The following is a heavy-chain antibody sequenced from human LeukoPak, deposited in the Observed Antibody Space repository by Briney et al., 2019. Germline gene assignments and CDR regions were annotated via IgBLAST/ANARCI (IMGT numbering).Heavy chain of an antibody. CDR1: GFTLSKYG. Sequence: GGSLRLSCAASGFTLSKYGMHWVRQAPGKGLEWVAVISYDGRNKYYADSVEGRFTISRDNFENTLYLQMSSLRREDTAMYYCAKDREELWFYGLDVWGQGTTVTVSS. CDR2: ISYDGRNK. V-gene: IGHV3-30*18. J-gene: IGHJ6*02. CDR3: AKDREELWFYGLDV. D-gene: IGHD3-10*01.